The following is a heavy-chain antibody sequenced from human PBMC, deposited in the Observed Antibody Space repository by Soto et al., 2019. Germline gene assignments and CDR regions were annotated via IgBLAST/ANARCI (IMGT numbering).Heavy chain of an antibody. D-gene: IGHD6-19*01. V-gene: IGHV3-30*18. J-gene: IGHJ4*02. Sequence: QVQLVESGGGVVQPGRSLRLSCAASGFTFSSYGMHWVRQAPGKGLEWVAVISYDGSNKYYADSVKGRFTISRDNSKNTLYLQMNSLRAEDTAVYYCAKWEEQWQQSLDYWGQGTLVTVSS. CDR3: AKWEEQWQQSLDY. CDR2: ISYDGSNK. CDR1: GFTFSSYG.